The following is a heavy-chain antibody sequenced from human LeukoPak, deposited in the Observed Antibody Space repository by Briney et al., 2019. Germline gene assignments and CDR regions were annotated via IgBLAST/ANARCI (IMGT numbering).Heavy chain of an antibody. J-gene: IGHJ4*02. CDR3: AKDQETPLDPIDY. CDR2: ISGRGGST. V-gene: IGHV3-23*01. Sequence: PGGSLRLSCAASGFTFSSYAMSWVRQTPGKGLEWVSAISGRGGSTYYADSVKGRFTISRDNSKTTLYLQMNSLRAEDTAVYYCAKDQETPLDPIDYWGQGTLVTVSS. CDR1: GFTFSSYA.